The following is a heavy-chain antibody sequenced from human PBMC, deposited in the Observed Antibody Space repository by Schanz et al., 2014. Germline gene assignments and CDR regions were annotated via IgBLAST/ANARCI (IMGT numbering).Heavy chain of an antibody. J-gene: IGHJ4*02. D-gene: IGHD2-21*01. Sequence: QAQLVESGGGVVRPGRSLRLSCVASGFTFISYDIHWVRQAPGKGLEWVAVIRYDGRNKNFVESVKGRFTISRDNSNNTVYLQMNTLRAEDTAVYYCAREDCSATSCYFRYWGQGTLVTVSS. CDR3: AREDCSATSCYFRY. V-gene: IGHV3-33*01. CDR2: IRYDGRNK. CDR1: GFTFISYD.